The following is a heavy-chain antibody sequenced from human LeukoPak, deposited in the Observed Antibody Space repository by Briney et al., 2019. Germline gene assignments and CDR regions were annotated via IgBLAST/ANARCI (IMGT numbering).Heavy chain of an antibody. J-gene: IGHJ4*02. D-gene: IGHD5-18*01. CDR3: ARDLYVDTAMVCGY. CDR1: GYTFTSYG. Sequence: GASVKVSCKASGYTFTSYGISWVRQAPGQGLEWMGIINPSGGGTSYAQKFQGRVTMTRDTSTSTVYMELSSLRSEDTAVYYCARDLYVDTAMVCGYWGQGTLVTVSS. V-gene: IGHV1-46*01. CDR2: INPSGGGT.